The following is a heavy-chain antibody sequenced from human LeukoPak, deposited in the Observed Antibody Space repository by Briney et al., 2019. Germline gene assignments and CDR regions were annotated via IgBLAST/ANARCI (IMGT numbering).Heavy chain of an antibody. CDR3: AKGHGRATISSDY. J-gene: IGHJ4*02. CDR1: GFTFSDSY. CDR2: ISFSGSMI. V-gene: IGHV3-11*04. Sequence: TTGGSLRLSCAASGFTFSDSYMSWIRQAPGKGLEWLAYISFSGSMIKYADSVTGRFTISRDNVKNSLYLQMNNLRAEDTAVYYCAKGHGRATISSDYWGQGTLVTVSS. D-gene: IGHD5-24*01.